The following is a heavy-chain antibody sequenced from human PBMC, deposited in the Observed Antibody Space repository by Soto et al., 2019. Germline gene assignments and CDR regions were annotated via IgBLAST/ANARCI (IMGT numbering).Heavy chain of an antibody. CDR1: GFTFSSYS. CDR3: ARAPYCGGDCYCEYFQH. CDR2: ISSSSSTI. D-gene: IGHD2-21*01. Sequence: GSLRLSCAASGFTFSSYSMNWVRQAPGKGLEWVSYISSSSSTIYYVDSVKGRFTISRDNAKNSLYLQMNSLRAEDTAVYYCARAPYCGGDCYCEYFQHWGQGTLVTVSS. J-gene: IGHJ1*01. V-gene: IGHV3-48*01.